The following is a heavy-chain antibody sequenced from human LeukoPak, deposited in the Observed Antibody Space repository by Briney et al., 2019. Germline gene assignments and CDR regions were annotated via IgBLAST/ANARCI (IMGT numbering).Heavy chain of an antibody. V-gene: IGHV3-7*03. Sequence: GGSLRLSCAASGFTSSTYWMTWVRQAPGKGLEWVANIKQDGSEEYYVDSVRGRFNISRDNAKNSLYLQMNSLRAEDTAVYYCAREQRTHYCSSSSCYFLDYWGQGTLVTVSS. CDR3: AREQRTHYCSSSSCYFLDY. CDR1: GFTSSTYW. J-gene: IGHJ4*02. CDR2: IKQDGSEE. D-gene: IGHD2-2*01.